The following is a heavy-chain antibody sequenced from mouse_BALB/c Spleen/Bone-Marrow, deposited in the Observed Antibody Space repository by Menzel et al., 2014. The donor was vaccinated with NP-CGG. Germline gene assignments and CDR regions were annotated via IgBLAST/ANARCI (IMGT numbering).Heavy chain of an antibody. CDR2: IDPANGNT. CDR1: GFNIKDTY. D-gene: IGHD2-4*01. V-gene: IGHV14-3*02. Sequence: VQLKQSGAELVKPGASVKLSCTASGFNIKDTYMHWVKQRPEQGLEWIGRIDPANGNTKYDPKFQGKATITADTSSNPAYLQLSSLTYEDTAVYYCALYYDYDVGYWGQGTTLTVSS. CDR3: ALYYDYDVGY. J-gene: IGHJ2*01.